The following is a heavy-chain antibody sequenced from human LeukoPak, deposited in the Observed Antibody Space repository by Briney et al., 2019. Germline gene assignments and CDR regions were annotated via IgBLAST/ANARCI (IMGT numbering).Heavy chain of an antibody. Sequence: GGSLRLSCAASGFTFSDHAMIWVRQAPGKGLEWVSGISARGDSTYYADSVKGRFTISSDTSKNIVSLQMNSQRVEDTAIYYCARDPGAMIQGAFDYWGQGTLVTVSS. D-gene: IGHD5-12*01. CDR3: ARDPGAMIQGAFDY. V-gene: IGHV3-23*01. CDR2: ISARGDST. CDR1: GFTFSDHA. J-gene: IGHJ4*02.